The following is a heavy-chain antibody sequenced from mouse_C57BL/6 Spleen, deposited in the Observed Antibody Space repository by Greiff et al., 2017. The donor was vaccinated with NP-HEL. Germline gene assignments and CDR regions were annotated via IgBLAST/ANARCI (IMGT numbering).Heavy chain of an antibody. CDR3: ARSDYDWYFDV. D-gene: IGHD2-4*01. J-gene: IGHJ1*03. CDR2: LYPGDGDT. CDR1: GYAFSSSW. V-gene: IGHV1-82*01. Sequence: QVQLQQSGPELVKPGASVKISCKASGYAFSSSWMNWVKQRPGKGLEWIGRLYPGDGDTNYNGKFKGKATLTADKSSSTAYMQLSSLTSEDSAVYFCARSDYDWYFDVWGTGTTVTVSS.